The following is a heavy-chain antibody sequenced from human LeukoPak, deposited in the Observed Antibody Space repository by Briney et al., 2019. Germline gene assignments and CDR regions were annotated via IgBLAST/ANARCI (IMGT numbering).Heavy chain of an antibody. Sequence: SETLSLTCTVSGGSISWSSYYWGWIRQPPGKGLEWIPSIYYSGSTFYNPSLKSRVTISSDTSKNQFSLKLSSVTAADTAVYYCARLSGAAAGDDAFDIWGQGTMVTVSS. D-gene: IGHD6-13*01. V-gene: IGHV4-39*01. CDR1: GGSISWSSYY. CDR2: IYYSGST. J-gene: IGHJ3*02. CDR3: ARLSGAAAGDDAFDI.